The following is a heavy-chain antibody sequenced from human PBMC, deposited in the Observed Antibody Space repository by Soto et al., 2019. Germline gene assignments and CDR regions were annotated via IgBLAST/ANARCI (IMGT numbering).Heavy chain of an antibody. CDR2: IYYSGST. D-gene: IGHD6-13*01. CDR1: GVSISTYY. Sequence: SETLSLTCTVSGVSISTYYWSWLRQPPGKGLEWIGYIYYSGSTNFNPSLKSRVTISVDTSKNQFSLKLSSVTAADTAVYYCATVIEQLGEVYCFDPWGQGTLVTVSS. CDR3: ATVIEQLGEVYCFDP. V-gene: IGHV4-59*01. J-gene: IGHJ5*02.